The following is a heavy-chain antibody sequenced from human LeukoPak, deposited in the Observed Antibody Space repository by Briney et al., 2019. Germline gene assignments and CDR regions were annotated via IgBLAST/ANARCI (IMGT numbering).Heavy chain of an antibody. V-gene: IGHV4-34*01. CDR2: INHRGNT. Sequence: PSETLSLTCAVYDGSFNTYYWSWIRQPPGKGLEWIGQINHRGNTNYNPSLKSRVTISVDTSKNQFSLNLSSVTAADTAIYYCARRPSAREYNYGYFFTYYFDDWGQGTLVTVSS. J-gene: IGHJ4*02. D-gene: IGHD3-22*01. CDR3: ARRPSAREYNYGYFFTYYFDD. CDR1: DGSFNTYY.